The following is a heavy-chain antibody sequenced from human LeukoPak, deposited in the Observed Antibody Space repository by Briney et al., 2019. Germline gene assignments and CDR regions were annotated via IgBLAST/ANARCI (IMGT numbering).Heavy chain of an antibody. Sequence: GGSLRLSCAASGFTFSSYGMHWVRQAPGKGLEWVAVIWYDGSNKYYADSVKGRFTISRDNSKNTLYLQMNSLRAEDTAVYYCARDEGYDILTGYPDYWGQGTLVTVSS. D-gene: IGHD3-9*01. J-gene: IGHJ4*02. CDR3: ARDEGYDILTGYPDY. V-gene: IGHV3-33*01. CDR1: GFTFSSYG. CDR2: IWYDGSNK.